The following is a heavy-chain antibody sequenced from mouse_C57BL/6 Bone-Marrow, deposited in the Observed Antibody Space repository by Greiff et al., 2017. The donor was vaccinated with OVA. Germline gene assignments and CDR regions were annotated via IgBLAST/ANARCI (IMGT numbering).Heavy chain of an antibody. J-gene: IGHJ2*01. CDR3: ARVDYGRFEY. D-gene: IGHD1-1*01. Sequence: QVQLQQPGAELVRPGSSVKLSCKASGYTFTSYWMDWVKQRPGQGLEWIGNIYPSDSETHYNQKFKDKATLTVDKSSSTAYMQLSSLTSEDSAVYYGARVDYGRFEYWGQGTTLTVSA. V-gene: IGHV1-61*01. CDR2: IYPSDSET. CDR1: GYTFTSYW.